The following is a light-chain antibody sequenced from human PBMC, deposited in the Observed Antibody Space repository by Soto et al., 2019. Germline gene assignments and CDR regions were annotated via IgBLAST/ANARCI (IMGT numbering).Light chain of an antibody. V-gene: IGKV3-20*01. CDR2: DAS. Sequence: EIVLTQSPGTLSLSPGERATLSCRASQSVFSNYLAWYQQKPGQAPRVLIHDASTRATGIPDRFSGSGSGTDFITIISRMEPEEFAVYYCQQYGSTTRVTFGQGTRLEIK. J-gene: IGKJ5*01. CDR1: QSVFSNY. CDR3: QQYGSTTRVT.